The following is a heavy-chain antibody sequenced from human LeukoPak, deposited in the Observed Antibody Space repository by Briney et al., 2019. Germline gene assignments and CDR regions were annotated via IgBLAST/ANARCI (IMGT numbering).Heavy chain of an antibody. CDR1: GYTFTGYY. V-gene: IGHV1-2*02. J-gene: IGHJ5*02. CDR2: IDPNGGGT. CDR3: ARGVGDRGGWFDP. Sequence: ASVKVSCKASGYTFTGYYIHWVRQAPGQGLEWMGWIDPNGGGTNYAQSFQGRVTMTRDTSISTVYMELSRLTSDDTAVYYCARGVGDRGGWFDPWGQGILVTVSS. D-gene: IGHD4-17*01.